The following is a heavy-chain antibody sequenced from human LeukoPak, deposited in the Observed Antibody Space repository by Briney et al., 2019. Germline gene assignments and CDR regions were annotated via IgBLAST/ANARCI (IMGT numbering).Heavy chain of an antibody. CDR1: GYTFTGYY. CDR3: ARDSEDTTMGPGY. J-gene: IGHJ4*02. V-gene: IGHV1-2*02. D-gene: IGHD5-18*01. CDR2: INPNNGDT. Sequence: EASVKVSCKASGYTFTGYYMHWVRQAPGQGLEWMGWINPNNGDTHYAQKFQGTVTMTRDTSISTAYMELSSLRSEDTAVYYCARDSEDTTMGPGYWGQGTLVTVSS.